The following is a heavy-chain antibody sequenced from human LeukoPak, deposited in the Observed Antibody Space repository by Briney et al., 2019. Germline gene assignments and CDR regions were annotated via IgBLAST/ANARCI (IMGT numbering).Heavy chain of an antibody. V-gene: IGHV4-34*01. J-gene: IGHJ4*02. D-gene: IGHD2-8*01. CDR3: ARGRGSNVRTKFDY. Sequence: KSSETLSLTCAVYGGSFSGYYWSWIRQPPGKGLEWIGEINHSGSTNYNPSLKSRVTISVDTSKNQFSLKLSSVTAADTAVYYCARGRGSNVRTKFDYWGQGTLVTVSS. CDR2: INHSGST. CDR1: GGSFSGYY.